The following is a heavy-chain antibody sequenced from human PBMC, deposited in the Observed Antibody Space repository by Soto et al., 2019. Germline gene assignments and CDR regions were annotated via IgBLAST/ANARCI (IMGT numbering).Heavy chain of an antibody. J-gene: IGHJ6*02. CDR2: IYYSGST. D-gene: IGHD3-10*01. CDR1: GGSISSYY. V-gene: IGHV4-59*01. CDR3: ARAPMVRGVIYGMDV. Sequence: SETLSLTCTVSGGSISSYYWSWIRQPPGKGLEWIGYIYYSGSTNYNPSLKSPVTISVDTSKNQFSLKLSSVTAADTAVYYCARAPMVRGVIYGMDVWGQGTTVTVSS.